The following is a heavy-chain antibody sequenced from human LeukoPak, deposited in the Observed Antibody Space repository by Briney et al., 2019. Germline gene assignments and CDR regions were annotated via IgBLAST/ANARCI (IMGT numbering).Heavy chain of an antibody. Sequence: PGGSLRLSCAASGFTFSSYWMSWVRQAPGKGLEWVSYISSSGSTIYYADSVKGRFTISRDNAKNSLYLQMNSLRAEDTAVYYCARPAGEYYFDYWGQGTLVTVSS. CDR1: GFTFSSYW. J-gene: IGHJ4*02. D-gene: IGHD2-2*01. V-gene: IGHV3-48*04. CDR2: ISSSGSTI. CDR3: ARPAGEYYFDY.